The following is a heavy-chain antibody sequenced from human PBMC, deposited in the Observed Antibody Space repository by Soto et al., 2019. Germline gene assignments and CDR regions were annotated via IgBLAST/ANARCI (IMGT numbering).Heavy chain of an antibody. D-gene: IGHD3-16*02. Sequence: QVQLQQWGAGLLKPSETLSLTCAVYGGSFSDYYWTWIRQPPGKGLEWIGEINHSGSTNYNPSLKRRVTISVDTSKNQFSLKLSSVTAADTAVYYCAGGLYGVIGSCYYNYMDVWGKGTTVTVSS. J-gene: IGHJ6*03. CDR3: AGGLYGVIGSCYYNYMDV. V-gene: IGHV4-34*01. CDR2: INHSGST. CDR1: GGSFSDYY.